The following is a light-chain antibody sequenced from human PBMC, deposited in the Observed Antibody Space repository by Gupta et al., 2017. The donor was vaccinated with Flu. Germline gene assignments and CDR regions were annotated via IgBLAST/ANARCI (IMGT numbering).Light chain of an antibody. CDR1: STDVGGYNH. J-gene: IGLJ2*01. Sequence: QSALTQPASVSGSPGQSLTISCSGTSTDVGGYNHVSWYQHHPGKAPKLLIYDVNNRPSGTSNRFSGSKSGNTASLTISGIQSEDEADYYCSSYTISGTLVLFGGGTKLTVL. CDR3: SSYTISGTLVL. CDR2: DVN. V-gene: IGLV2-14*01.